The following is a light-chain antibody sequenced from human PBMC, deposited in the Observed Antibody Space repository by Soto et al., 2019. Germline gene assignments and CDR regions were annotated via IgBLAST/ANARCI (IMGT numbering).Light chain of an antibody. Sequence: EIVMTQSPGTLSVSPGERATLSCRASQRVSTKLAWYQQKPGQAPRLLIYGASTRATDIPARFSGSGSGTDFTLTISSVQSEDFAIYYCQQYEDWPPFTFGQGTRLEIK. V-gene: IGKV3-15*01. CDR1: QRVSTK. CDR2: GAS. CDR3: QQYEDWPPFT. J-gene: IGKJ5*01.